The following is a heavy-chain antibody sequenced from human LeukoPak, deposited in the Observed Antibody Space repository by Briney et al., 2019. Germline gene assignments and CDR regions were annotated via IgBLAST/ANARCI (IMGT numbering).Heavy chain of an antibody. J-gene: IGHJ4*02. Sequence: GGSLRLSCAASGFTFSSYSMNWVRQAPGKGLEWVSVISSSSYYIYYADSVKGRFTISRDNAKNSLYLQMSSLRAEDTAVYNCARVTLVRKVIMREIDYWGQGTLVTVSS. V-gene: IGHV3-21*01. CDR1: GFTFSSYS. D-gene: IGHD3-10*01. CDR2: ISSSSYYI. CDR3: ARVTLVRKVIMREIDY.